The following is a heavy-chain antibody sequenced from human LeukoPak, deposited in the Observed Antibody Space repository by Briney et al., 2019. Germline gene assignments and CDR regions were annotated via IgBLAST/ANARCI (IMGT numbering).Heavy chain of an antibody. V-gene: IGHV1-69*04. Sequence: SVKVSCKASGGTFSSYAISWVRQAPGQGPEGMGRIIPILRIANYAQKFQGRVTITADKATNIAYLELSSLRSEDTAVYYCARAPLGPTYLYYFDYWGQGTLVTVSS. D-gene: IGHD2/OR15-2a*01. CDR3: ARAPLGPTYLYYFDY. J-gene: IGHJ4*02. CDR1: GGTFSSYA. CDR2: IIPILRIA.